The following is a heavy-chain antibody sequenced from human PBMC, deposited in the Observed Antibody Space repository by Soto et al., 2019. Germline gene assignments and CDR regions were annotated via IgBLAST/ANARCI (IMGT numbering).Heavy chain of an antibody. CDR3: ARGQDRSKGGDN. CDR1: GGSFSGYY. J-gene: IGHJ4*02. V-gene: IGHV4-34*01. Sequence: QVQLQQWGAGPLKPSETLSLTCAVFGGSFSGYYWTWIRQPPGKGLEWIGELTHDGNINYNPSLKSRVTISVDTSKNQFSLRLSFVTAADTAVYFCARGQDRSKGGDNSAQGTLVTVSS. CDR2: LTHDGNI. D-gene: IGHD3-22*01.